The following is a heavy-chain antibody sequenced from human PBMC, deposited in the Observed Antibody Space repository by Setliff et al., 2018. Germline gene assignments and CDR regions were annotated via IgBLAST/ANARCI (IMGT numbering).Heavy chain of an antibody. Sequence: TLSLTCTVSGGSISSGDYYWSWIRQPPGKGLEWTGYIYSSGSTYYNPSLKSRVSISVDTSKNQFSLKLSSVTAADTAVYYCARESRYYYDNLGTLDYWGQGTLVTVSS. J-gene: IGHJ4*02. CDR3: ARESRYYYDNLGTLDY. CDR2: IYSSGST. CDR1: GGSISSGDYY. V-gene: IGHV4-30-4*08. D-gene: IGHD3-22*01.